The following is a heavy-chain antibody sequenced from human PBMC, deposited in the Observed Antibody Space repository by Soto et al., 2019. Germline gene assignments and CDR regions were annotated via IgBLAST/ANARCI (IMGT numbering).Heavy chain of an antibody. V-gene: IGHV1-69*01. J-gene: IGHJ6*02. CDR3: ASSAGLDHLLNHYGLNV. D-gene: IGHD6-13*01. CDR1: GGTFTSTA. Sequence: QVLLVQSSAEVKKPGSSVKVSCKASGGTFTSTAFSWVRQAPGQGLEWMGGIIPVLGTPTYAQKFQARLTVTADASTTTVHMELSSLRSDDTAVYYCASSAGLDHLLNHYGLNVWGQGTTVTVSS. CDR2: IIPVLGTP.